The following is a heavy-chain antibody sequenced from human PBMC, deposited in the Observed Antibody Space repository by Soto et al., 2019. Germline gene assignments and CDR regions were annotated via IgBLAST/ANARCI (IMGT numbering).Heavy chain of an antibody. CDR1: GVSFSNYA. CDR3: ARDPNGDYVGAFDI. Sequence: EVQVLDSGGGLVQPGGSLRLSCVTSGVSFSNYAMTWVRQVPGRGLELVSSIFASGHNPQYADSVKGRFTNSRENSRDTLYLQMNSLRVEDTAVYYCARDPNGDYVGAFDIWGQGTMVTVSS. CDR2: IFASGHNP. J-gene: IGHJ3*02. D-gene: IGHD4-17*01. V-gene: IGHV3-23*01.